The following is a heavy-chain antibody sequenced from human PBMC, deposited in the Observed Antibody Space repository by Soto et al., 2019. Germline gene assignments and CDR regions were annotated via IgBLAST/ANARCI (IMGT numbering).Heavy chain of an antibody. D-gene: IGHD3-22*01. CDR1: GGSIVSGGDY. Sequence: PSETVSPTCNVSGGSIVSGGDYCYCMGEMPWIGLEGIGYISFSASSFYSPSLESRVSVSIDTSGNQFSLKLSSMTAANKAVYCCARAHTYYYDISGYSKQSFHFDSWGQGTLVTVSS. J-gene: IGHJ4*02. CDR3: ARAHTYYYDISGYSKQSFHFDS. CDR2: ISFSASS. V-gene: IGHV4-31*03.